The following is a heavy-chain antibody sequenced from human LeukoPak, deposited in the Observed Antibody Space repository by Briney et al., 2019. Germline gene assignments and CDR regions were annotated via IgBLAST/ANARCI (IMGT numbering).Heavy chain of an antibody. Sequence: GGSLRLSCVSSRFTFSSYAMSWVRQAPGKGLEWVSSISGSGGRTYYADSVKGRFTISRDNSKNTLYLQMNSLRAEDTAVYYCAKDDESRYCSSTSCPDIFDYWGQGTLVTVSS. CDR2: ISGSGGRT. D-gene: IGHD2-2*01. J-gene: IGHJ4*02. V-gene: IGHV3-23*01. CDR3: AKDDESRYCSSTSCPDIFDY. CDR1: RFTFSSYA.